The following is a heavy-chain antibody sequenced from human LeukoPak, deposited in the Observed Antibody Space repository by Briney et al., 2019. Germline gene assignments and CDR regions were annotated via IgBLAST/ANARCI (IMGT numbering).Heavy chain of an antibody. V-gene: IGHV3-11*01. CDR2: ISYSGSII. Sequence: PGGSLRLSCAASGFTFSDYYMFWIRQAPGKGLEWVSYISYSGSIIYYADSVKGRFTVSRDNAKDSLYLQMNSLRAEDTAVYYCARAVSADTAMVYFDYWGQGTLVTVSS. CDR3: ARAVSADTAMVYFDY. J-gene: IGHJ4*02. CDR1: GFTFSDYY. D-gene: IGHD5-18*01.